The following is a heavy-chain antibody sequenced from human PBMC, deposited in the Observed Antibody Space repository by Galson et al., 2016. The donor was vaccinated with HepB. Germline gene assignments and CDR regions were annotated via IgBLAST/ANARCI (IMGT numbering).Heavy chain of an antibody. D-gene: IGHD4-17*01. Sequence: SLRLSCAASGFTFSSYAMSWVRQAPGKGLEWVSAISGSGGSTYYADSVKGRFTISRDNSKNTLYLQMNSLRAEDKAVYYCAKARRTYGDVDYWGQGTLVTVSS. CDR2: ISGSGGST. J-gene: IGHJ4*02. V-gene: IGHV3-23*01. CDR3: AKARRTYGDVDY. CDR1: GFTFSSYA.